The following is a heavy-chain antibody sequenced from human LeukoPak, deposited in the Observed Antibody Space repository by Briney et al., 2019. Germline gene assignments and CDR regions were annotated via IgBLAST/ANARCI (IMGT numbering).Heavy chain of an antibody. J-gene: IGHJ4*02. Sequence: GGSLRLSCTASGFTISSCAMSWVRQAPGKGLEWVSGISGSGGSIYYADSVKGRFTISRDDSKNTVYLQMNSLRAEDTAVFYCAKSKSATGGYDGSLDYWGQGTLVTVSS. V-gene: IGHV3-23*01. CDR1: GFTISSCA. CDR2: ISGSGGSI. D-gene: IGHD5-12*01. CDR3: AKSKSATGGYDGSLDY.